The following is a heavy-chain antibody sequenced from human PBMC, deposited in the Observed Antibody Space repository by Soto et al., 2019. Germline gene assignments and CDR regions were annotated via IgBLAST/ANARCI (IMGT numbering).Heavy chain of an antibody. CDR2: INPSGGRT. J-gene: IGHJ6*04. CDR3: VILCSGSHRRDV. V-gene: IGHV1-46*01. CDR1: GYTFTYYF. Sequence: QAQLVQSGAEVKKPGASVKVSCKASGYTFTYYFMHWLRQAPGQGLEWMGIINPSGGRTTYAQKFQGRVTMTRDTSTTTAYMELSRLRSDETATDYCVILCSGSHRRDVWGKGTTVTVSS. D-gene: IGHD3-10*02.